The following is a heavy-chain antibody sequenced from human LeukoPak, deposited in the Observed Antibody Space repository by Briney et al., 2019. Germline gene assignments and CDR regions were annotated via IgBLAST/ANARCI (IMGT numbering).Heavy chain of an antibody. V-gene: IGHV1-2*02. J-gene: IGHJ4*02. CDR3: ARDRGITSCDY. Sequence: GQGLDLMGWINPSSGGTNYAQKFQVRVTMTRDTAISTAYMELSRLKSDDTAVYCCARDRGITSCDYWGQGTLVSVSS. CDR2: INPSSGGT. D-gene: IGHD3-10*01.